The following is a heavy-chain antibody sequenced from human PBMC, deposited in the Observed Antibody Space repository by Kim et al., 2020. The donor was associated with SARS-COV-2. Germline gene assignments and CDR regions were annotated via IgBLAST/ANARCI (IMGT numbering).Heavy chain of an antibody. CDR1: GFTFSSYG. V-gene: IGHV3-30*18. CDR3: AKSKYPVVVVPAAYYFD. CDR2: ISYDGSNK. D-gene: IGHD2-2*01. J-gene: IGHJ4*01. Sequence: GGSLRLSCAASGFTFSSYGMHWVRQAPGKGLEWVAVISYDGSNKYYADSVKGRFTISRDNSKNTLYLQMNSLRAEDTAVYYCAKSKYPVVVVPAAYYFD.